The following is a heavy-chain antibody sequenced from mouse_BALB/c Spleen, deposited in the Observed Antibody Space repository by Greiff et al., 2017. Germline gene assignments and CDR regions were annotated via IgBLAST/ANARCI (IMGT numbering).Heavy chain of an antibody. Sequence: QVQLKESGPGLVAPSQSLSITCTVSGFSLTSYGVHWVRQPPGKGLEWLGVIWAGGTTNYNSALMSRLSISKDNSKSQVFLKMNSLQTDDTAMYYCAREGYWYFDVWGAGTTVTVSS. CDR1: GFSLTSYG. V-gene: IGHV2-9*02. J-gene: IGHJ1*01. CDR3: AREGYWYFDV. CDR2: IWAGGTT.